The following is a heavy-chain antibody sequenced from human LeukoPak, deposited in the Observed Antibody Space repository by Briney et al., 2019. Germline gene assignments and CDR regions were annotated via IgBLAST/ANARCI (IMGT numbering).Heavy chain of an antibody. CDR3: AKGRYDYGFYYFDY. J-gene: IGHJ4*02. CDR1: GFTFDDYA. D-gene: IGHD4-17*01. Sequence: PGGSLRLSCAPSGFTFDDYAMHWVRQAPGKGREWVTGISWNSGSIGYADSVKGRFTISRDNAKNSLYLQMNSLRAEDTALYYCAKGRYDYGFYYFDYWGQGTLVTVSS. V-gene: IGHV3-9*01. CDR2: ISWNSGSI.